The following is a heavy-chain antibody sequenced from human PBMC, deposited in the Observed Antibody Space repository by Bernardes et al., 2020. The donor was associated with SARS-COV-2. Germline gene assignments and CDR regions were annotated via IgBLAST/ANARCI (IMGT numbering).Heavy chain of an antibody. CDR3: ARYPLYDFWSGYSNWYFDL. D-gene: IGHD3-3*01. J-gene: IGHJ2*01. V-gene: IGHV4-4*07. Sequence: SETLSLTCTVSGGSISSSYWSWIRQPAGPGLEWIGRIYTSGSTNYNPSLKSRVTMSVDTSKNQFSLKLSSVTAADTAVYYCARYPLYDFWSGYSNWYFDLWGRGTLVTGSS. CDR2: IYTSGST. CDR1: GGSISSSY.